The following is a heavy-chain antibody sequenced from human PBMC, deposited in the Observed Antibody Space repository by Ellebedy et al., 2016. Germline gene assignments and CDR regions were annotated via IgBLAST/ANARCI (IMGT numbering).Heavy chain of an antibody. D-gene: IGHD4-17*01. CDR3: ARENGDSLEDY. CDR2: ISSSSIYI. Sequence: GESLKISXAASGFTFSSYWMNWVRQAPGKGLEWVSSISSSSIYIYYADSLKGRFTISRDNAKNSLYLQMNSLRAEDTAVYYCARENGDSLEDYWGQGTLVTVSS. CDR1: GFTFSSYW. V-gene: IGHV3-21*01. J-gene: IGHJ4*01.